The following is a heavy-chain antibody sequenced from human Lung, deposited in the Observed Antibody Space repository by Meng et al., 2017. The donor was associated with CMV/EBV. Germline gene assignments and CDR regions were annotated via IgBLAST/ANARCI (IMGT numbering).Heavy chain of an antibody. CDR2: IRHDASNK. V-gene: IGHV3-30*02. J-gene: IGHJ4*02. CDR1: GFAFDTYG. CDR3: AKDQLLFGGPNAYFDD. D-gene: IGHD3-16*01. Sequence: GESXKISCAASGFAFDTYGMHWVRQAPGKRLEWLAFIRHDASNKFYGDSVRGRFTISRDNSKNTLYLQMNSLRAEETAMYYCAKDQLLFGGPNAYFDDWGQGTRVTFAS.